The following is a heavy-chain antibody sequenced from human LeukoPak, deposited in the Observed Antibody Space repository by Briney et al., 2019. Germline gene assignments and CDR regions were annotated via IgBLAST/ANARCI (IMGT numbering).Heavy chain of an antibody. D-gene: IGHD1-1*01. CDR1: GFTFGGFA. V-gene: IGHV3-49*04. Sequence: GSLRLSCTGSGFTFGGFAMSWVRQAPGKGLEWVGFLRSKAYGGTTEYAASVKGRFTISRDDSKSIAYLQMNSLKTEDTAVYYCTRAGYNWNDDFDYWGQGTLVTVSS. CDR2: LRSKAYGGTT. J-gene: IGHJ4*02. CDR3: TRAGYNWNDDFDY.